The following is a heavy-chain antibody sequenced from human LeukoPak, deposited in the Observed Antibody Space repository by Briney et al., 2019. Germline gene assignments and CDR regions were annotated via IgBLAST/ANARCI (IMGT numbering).Heavy chain of an antibody. V-gene: IGHV3-53*01. CDR2: IYSGGST. CDR3: AKFAYSTSSSLGYFDY. J-gene: IGHJ4*02. D-gene: IGHD6-13*01. Sequence: GGSLRLSCAASGFTVSSNYMSWVRQAPGKGLEWVSVIYSGGSTYYADSVKGRFTISRDNSKNTLYLQMNSLRAEDTAVYFCAKFAYSTSSSLGYFDYWGQGTLVTVSS. CDR1: GFTVSSNY.